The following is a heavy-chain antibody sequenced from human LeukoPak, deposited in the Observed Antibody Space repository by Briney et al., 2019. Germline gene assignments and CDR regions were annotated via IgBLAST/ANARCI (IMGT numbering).Heavy chain of an antibody. V-gene: IGHV4-59*12. CDR3: ARGNKYSSGSIDY. Sequence: PSETLFLTCTVSRGSISSYHWSWIRQPPGKGLEWIGYVHYAGSTNYNPSLKSRVTISVDTSKNQFSLKLSSVTAADTAVYYCARGNKYSSGSIDYWGQGTLVTVSS. CDR1: RGSISSYH. J-gene: IGHJ4*02. CDR2: VHYAGST. D-gene: IGHD6-19*01.